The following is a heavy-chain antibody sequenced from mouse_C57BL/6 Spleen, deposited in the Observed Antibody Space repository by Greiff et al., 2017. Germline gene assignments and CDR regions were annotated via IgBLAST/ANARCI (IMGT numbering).Heavy chain of an antibody. CDR2: ISDGGSYT. J-gene: IGHJ2*01. V-gene: IGHV5-4*01. CDR3: ARDGTTGGLCC. CDR1: GFTFSSYP. D-gene: IGHD1-1*01. Sequence: EVQLQQSGGGLAKPVGSLTLSCAASGFTFSSYPMSWVRQTPEKRLEWVATISDGGSYTYYPDNVKGRFTISRDSAKNNLYLQMSHLQSEDTARYYCARDGTTGGLCCWGQRTTLTVSS.